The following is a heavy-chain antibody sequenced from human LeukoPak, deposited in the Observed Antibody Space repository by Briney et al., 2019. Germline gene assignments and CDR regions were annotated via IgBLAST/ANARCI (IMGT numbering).Heavy chain of an antibody. CDR2: ISYDGSNK. Sequence: HAGGSLRLSCAASGFTFSSYGMHWVRQAPGKGLEWVAVISYDGSNKYYADSVKGRFTISRDNSKNTLYLQMNSLRAEDTAVYYCAKDSRRASHTFDYWGQGTLVTVSS. D-gene: IGHD6-25*01. CDR1: GFTFSSYG. CDR3: AKDSRRASHTFDY. J-gene: IGHJ4*02. V-gene: IGHV3-30*18.